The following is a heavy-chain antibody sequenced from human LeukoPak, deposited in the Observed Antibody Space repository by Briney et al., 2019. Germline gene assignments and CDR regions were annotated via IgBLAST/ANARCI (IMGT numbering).Heavy chain of an antibody. CDR2: ISSSSSYI. D-gene: IGHD2-21*02. Sequence: SGGSLRLSCAAYGFTFSSYSMNWVRQAPGKGLEWVSSISSSSSYIYYADSVKGRFTISRDNAKNSLYLQMNSLRAEDTAVYYCARDQGTATSIFDYWGQGTLVTVSS. V-gene: IGHV3-21*01. J-gene: IGHJ4*02. CDR1: GFTFSSYS. CDR3: ARDQGTATSIFDY.